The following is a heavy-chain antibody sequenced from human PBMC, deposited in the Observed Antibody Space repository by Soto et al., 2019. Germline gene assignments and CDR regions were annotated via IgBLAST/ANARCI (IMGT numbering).Heavy chain of an antibody. CDR2: IYYSGST. J-gene: IGHJ4*02. D-gene: IGHD3-22*01. CDR1: GGSISSSSYY. CDR3: ASVLSGYPRDFDY. Sequence: SETLSLTCTVSGGSISSSSYYWGWIRQPPGKGLEWIGSIYYSGSTYYNPSLKSRVTISVDTSKNQFSLSSLRSEDTAVYYCASVLSGYPRDFDYWGQGTLVTVSS. V-gene: IGHV4-39*07.